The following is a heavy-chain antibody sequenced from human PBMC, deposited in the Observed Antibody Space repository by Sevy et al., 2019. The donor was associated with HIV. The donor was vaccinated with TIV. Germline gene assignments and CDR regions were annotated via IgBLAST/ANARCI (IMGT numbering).Heavy chain of an antibody. CDR2: ISAYNGNT. CDR1: GYTFTSYG. D-gene: IGHD6-19*01. V-gene: IGHV1-18*01. CDR3: AREDSSGWYDAFDI. J-gene: IGHJ3*02. Sequence: ASVKVSCKASGYTFTSYGISWVRQAPGQGLESMGWISAYNGNTNYAQKLQGRVTMTTDTSTSTAYMELRSLRSDDTAVYYCAREDSSGWYDAFDIWGQGTMVTVSS.